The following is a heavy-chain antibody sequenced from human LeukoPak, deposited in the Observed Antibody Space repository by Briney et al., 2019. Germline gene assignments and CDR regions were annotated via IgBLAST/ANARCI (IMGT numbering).Heavy chain of an antibody. V-gene: IGHV3-23*01. D-gene: IGHD3-10*01. Sequence: GGSLRLSCAASGFTFSSYAMSWVRPAPGKGLEWVSGISGSGGSTVYADSVRGRFTISRDNSKNTLYLQMNILRAEDTAVYYCAKDRGSGSGSYTWGIFDCWGQGTLVTVSS. J-gene: IGHJ4*02. CDR3: AKDRGSGSGSYTWGIFDC. CDR1: GFTFSSYA. CDR2: ISGSGGST.